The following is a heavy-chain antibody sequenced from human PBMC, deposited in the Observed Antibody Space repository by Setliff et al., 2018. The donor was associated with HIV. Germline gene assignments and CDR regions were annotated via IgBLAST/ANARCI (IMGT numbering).Heavy chain of an antibody. CDR3: ARDQKGYSYGYFDS. J-gene: IGHJ4*02. CDR2: IYYSGIT. CDR1: GGSVGSGSYY. V-gene: IGHV4-61*01. Sequence: SETLSLTCTVSGGSVGSGSYYWSWIRQSPGKGLEWIGYIYYSGITTYNPSLKSRVTISIDTSKNQFSLRLSSVTAADTAVYYCARDQKGYSYGYFDSWGQGTLVTVSS. D-gene: IGHD5-18*01.